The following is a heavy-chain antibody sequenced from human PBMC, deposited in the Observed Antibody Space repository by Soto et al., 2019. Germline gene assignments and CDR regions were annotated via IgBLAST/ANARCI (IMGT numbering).Heavy chain of an antibody. Sequence: GGSLRLSCAASGFTFRRYGMHWARQAPGKGLAWVAARSYHGSYKSYEDSVKGRFTISRDNYKNTLHLQMDSLRAEDTAVYYCAKNFIPLSPDLYFDSWGQGTLVTVSS. CDR1: GFTFRRYG. CDR3: AKNFIPLSPDLYFDS. D-gene: IGHD3-16*01. J-gene: IGHJ4*02. CDR2: RSYHGSYK. V-gene: IGHV3-30*18.